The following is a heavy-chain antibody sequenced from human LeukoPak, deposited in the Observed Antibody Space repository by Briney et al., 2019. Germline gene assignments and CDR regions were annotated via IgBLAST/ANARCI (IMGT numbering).Heavy chain of an antibody. D-gene: IGHD3-22*01. CDR2: IYTTGST. J-gene: IGHJ3*02. V-gene: IGHV4-61*02. CDR3: AREVGSSGYYEFAFDI. CDR1: GGSISSGSYY. Sequence: PSETLSLTCSVSGGSISSGSYYWSWLRQPAGKGLEWIGRIYTTGSTDYNPSLRSRVTISVDTSKNQFSLNLSSVTAADTAVYYCAREVGSSGYYEFAFDIWGQGTMVTVSS.